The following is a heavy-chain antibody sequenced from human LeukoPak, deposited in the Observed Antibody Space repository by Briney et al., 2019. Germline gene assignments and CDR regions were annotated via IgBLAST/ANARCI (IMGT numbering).Heavy chain of an antibody. Sequence: SETLSLTCAVYGGSFSGYYWSWIRQPPGKGLEWIGEINHSGSTNYNPSLKSRVTISVDTSKNQFSLKLSSVTAADTAVSYCARRKYCSSTSCPLSYCMDVWGKGTTVTVSS. CDR3: ARRKYCSSTSCPLSYCMDV. J-gene: IGHJ6*03. CDR2: INHSGST. V-gene: IGHV4-34*01. D-gene: IGHD2-2*01. CDR1: GGSFSGYY.